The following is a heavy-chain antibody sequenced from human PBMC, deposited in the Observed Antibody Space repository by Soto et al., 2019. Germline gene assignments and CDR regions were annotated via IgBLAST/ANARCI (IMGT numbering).Heavy chain of an antibody. CDR3: AKCYCISTMCQAPAAKSTGGFEI. D-gene: IGHD2-2*01. V-gene: IGHV3-23*01. CDR1: GFTFSSYA. Sequence: EPQLLESGGGLGHPGGSLRLSCAASGFTFSSYAMSWVRQAPGKGLEWVAAISGSGVSTYYADTVRGRSTISRDNSNTTVDLQMNSLRAEDTAVYYCAKCYCISTMCQAPAAKSTGGFEIWGQGTLVTVSS. CDR2: ISGSGVST. J-gene: IGHJ3*02.